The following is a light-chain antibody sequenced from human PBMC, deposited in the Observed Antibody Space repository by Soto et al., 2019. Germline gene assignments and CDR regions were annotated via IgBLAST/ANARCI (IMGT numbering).Light chain of an antibody. CDR3: QQSYTTPLT. J-gene: IGKJ4*01. Sequence: DIQMTHSPPSLSASVVYRVTITCRASQTINNYLNWYQQKPGKVPKLLIYAASSLESGVPSRFSGSGSGTDFTLTISSLQPEDFATFYCQQSYTTPLTFGGGTKVDNK. CDR1: QTINNY. V-gene: IGKV1-39*01. CDR2: AAS.